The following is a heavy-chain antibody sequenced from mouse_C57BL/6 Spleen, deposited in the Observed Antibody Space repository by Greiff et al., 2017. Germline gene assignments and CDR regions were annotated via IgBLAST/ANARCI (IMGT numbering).Heavy chain of an antibody. J-gene: IGHJ2*01. V-gene: IGHV1-82*01. CDR1: GYAFSSSW. CDR2: IYPGDGDT. D-gene: IGHD1-1*01. CDR3: ARGDYYVSGRYFDY. Sequence: VQLQQSGPELVKPGASVKLSCKASGYAFSSSWMNWVKQRPGKGLEWIGRIYPGDGDTNYNGKFKGKATLTADKSSSTAYMQLSSLTSEDSAVYFCARGDYYVSGRYFDYWGQGTTLTVSS.